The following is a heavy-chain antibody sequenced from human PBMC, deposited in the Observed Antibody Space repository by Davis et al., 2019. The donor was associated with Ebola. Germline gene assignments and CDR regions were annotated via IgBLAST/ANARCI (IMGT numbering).Heavy chain of an antibody. D-gene: IGHD3-10*01. J-gene: IGHJ4*02. CDR3: ARDLGGITMVRGVNDY. V-gene: IGHV1-18*04. CDR1: GYTFTSYG. CDR2: ISAYNGNT. Sequence: AASVKVSCKASGYTFTSYGISWVRQAPGQGLEWMGWISAYNGNTNYAQKFQGRVTMTRDTSISTAYMELSRLRSDDTAVYYCARDLGGITMVRGVNDYWGQGTLVTVSS.